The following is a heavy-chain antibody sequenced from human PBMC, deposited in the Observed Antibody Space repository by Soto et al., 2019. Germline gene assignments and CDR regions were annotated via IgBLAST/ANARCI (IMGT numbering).Heavy chain of an antibody. CDR1: GFTVSNYY. CDR3: ARGKSRDAYNPLGY. Sequence: DVQLVQSGGGLIQPGGSLRLSCAASGFTVSNYYMSWVRQAPGRGLQWVSVIYTAGPTYYADSVKGRFTISRDESKNTRYFQMDNLRAEDTATYYCARGKSRDAYNPLGYWGPGTLVTVSS. V-gene: IGHV3-53*01. CDR2: IYTAGPT. J-gene: IGHJ4*02. D-gene: IGHD1-1*01.